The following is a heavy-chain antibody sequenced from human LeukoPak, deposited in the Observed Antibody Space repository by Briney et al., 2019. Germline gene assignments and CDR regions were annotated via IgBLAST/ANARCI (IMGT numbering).Heavy chain of an antibody. Sequence: GGSLRLSCAASGFTFSSYAMNWVRQAPGKGLEWVSAISGSGGNTYYADSVKGRFSISRGNSKKTLYLQMNSLRAEDTALYYCALSLGYSSDYWGQGSLVTVSS. V-gene: IGHV3-23*01. J-gene: IGHJ4*02. CDR2: ISGSGGNT. CDR3: ALSLGYSSDY. D-gene: IGHD6-13*01. CDR1: GFTFSSYA.